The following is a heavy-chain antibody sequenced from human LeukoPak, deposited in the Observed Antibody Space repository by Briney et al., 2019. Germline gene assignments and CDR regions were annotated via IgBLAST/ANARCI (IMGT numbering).Heavy chain of an antibody. CDR1: GGSISSSSYY. CDR3: AGGYSDDFWSGYYPYNWFDP. D-gene: IGHD3-3*01. Sequence: PSETLSLTCTVSGGSISSSSYYWGWIRQPPGKGLEWIGSIYYSGSTYYNPSLKGRVTISVDTSKNQFSLKLSSVTAADTAVYYCAGGYSDDFWSGYYPYNWFDPWGQGTLVTVSS. J-gene: IGHJ5*02. CDR2: IYYSGST. V-gene: IGHV4-39*01.